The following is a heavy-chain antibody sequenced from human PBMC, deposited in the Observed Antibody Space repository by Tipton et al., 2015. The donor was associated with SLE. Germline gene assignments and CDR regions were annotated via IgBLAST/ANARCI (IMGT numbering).Heavy chain of an antibody. Sequence: TLSLTCAVYGGSFSGYYWSWIRQPPGKGLEWIGEINHSGSTNYNPSLKSRVTISVDTSKNQFSLMLSSGTAADAAVYYCAGTYYGDYVWFDPWGQGILVTVSS. CDR1: GGSFSGYY. D-gene: IGHD4-17*01. CDR3: AGTYYGDYVWFDP. J-gene: IGHJ5*02. V-gene: IGHV4-34*01. CDR2: INHSGST.